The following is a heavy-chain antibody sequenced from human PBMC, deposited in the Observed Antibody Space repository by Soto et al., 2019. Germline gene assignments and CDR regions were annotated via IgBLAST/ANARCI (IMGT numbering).Heavy chain of an antibody. V-gene: IGHV3-23*01. CDR2: ISGSGGST. CDR3: AKDLKEGRPTYYYDSSVYAY. J-gene: IGHJ4*02. D-gene: IGHD3-22*01. CDR1: GFTFSSYA. Sequence: LRLSCAASGFTFSSYAMSWVRQAPGKGLEWVSAISGSGGSTYYADSVKGRFTISRDNSKNTLYLQMNSLRAEDTAVYYCAKDLKEGRPTYYYDSSVYAYWGQGTLVTVSS.